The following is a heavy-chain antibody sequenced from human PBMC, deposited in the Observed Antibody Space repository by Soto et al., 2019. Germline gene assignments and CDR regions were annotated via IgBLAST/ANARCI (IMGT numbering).Heavy chain of an antibody. Sequence: SETLSLTCAVYGGSFSGYYWSWIRQPPGKGLEWIGEINHSGSTNYNPSLKSRVTISVDTSKNQFSLKLSSVTAADTAVYYCARCRIAARRWSDLWGQGHLVTVSS. CDR2: INHSGST. D-gene: IGHD6-6*01. CDR3: ARCRIAARRWSDL. J-gene: IGHJ5*02. CDR1: GGSFSGYY. V-gene: IGHV4-34*01.